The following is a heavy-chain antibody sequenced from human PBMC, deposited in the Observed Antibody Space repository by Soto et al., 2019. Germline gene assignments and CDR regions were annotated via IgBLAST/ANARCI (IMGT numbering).Heavy chain of an antibody. CDR3: ARGRRANFAP. CDR1: GYTFTNYD. J-gene: IGHJ5*02. CDR2: VNPNSGNT. V-gene: IGHV1-8*01. D-gene: IGHD6-25*01. Sequence: ASVKVSCKTSGYTFTNYDIMWVRRVAGQGLEWMGWVNPNSGNTGYAQKFQDRVTMTRDRFISTAYMELRSLTYEDTAVYYCARGRRANFAPWGQGTLVTVPS.